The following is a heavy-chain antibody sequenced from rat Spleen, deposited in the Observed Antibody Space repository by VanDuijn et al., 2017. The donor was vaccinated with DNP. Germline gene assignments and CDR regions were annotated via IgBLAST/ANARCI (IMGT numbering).Heavy chain of an antibody. CDR3: ARHGYGSYYAMDA. J-gene: IGHJ4*01. D-gene: IGHD1-8*01. Sequence: EVQLVESGGGLVQPGRSLKLSCAASGFTFSDYNMAWVRQAPKKGLEWVATISYDGSSTYYRAAVKGRLTISRDNAKSTLYLQMDSLRSEDTATYYCARHGYGSYYAMDAWGQGTSVTVSS. V-gene: IGHV5-7*01. CDR1: GFTFSDYN. CDR2: ISYDGSST.